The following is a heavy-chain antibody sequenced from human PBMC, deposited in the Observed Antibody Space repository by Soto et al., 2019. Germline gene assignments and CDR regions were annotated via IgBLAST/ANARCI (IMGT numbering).Heavy chain of an antibody. Sequence: SETLSLTCTVSGGSISSYYWSWIRQPPGKGLEWIGYIYYSGSTNYNPSLKSRVTISVDTSKNQFSLKLSSVTAADTAVYYCERLPATARGLGYLDYWGQGTLVTVSS. CDR1: GGSISSYY. CDR3: ERLPATARGLGYLDY. J-gene: IGHJ4*02. CDR2: IYYSGST. D-gene: IGHD3-16*01. V-gene: IGHV4-59*08.